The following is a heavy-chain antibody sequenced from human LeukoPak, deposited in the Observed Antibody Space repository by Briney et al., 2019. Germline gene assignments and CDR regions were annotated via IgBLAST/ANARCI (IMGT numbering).Heavy chain of an antibody. D-gene: IGHD5-18*01. CDR3: ARDRRYSYVDY. V-gene: IGHV3-33*01. CDR1: GFTFSSYG. CDR2: IWYDGSNK. Sequence: GGSLRLSCAASGFTFSSYGMHWVRQAPGKGLEWVAVIWYDGSNKYYADSVKGRFTISRDNAKNSLYLQMNSLRAEDTAVYYCARDRRYSYVDYWGQGTLVTVSS. J-gene: IGHJ4*02.